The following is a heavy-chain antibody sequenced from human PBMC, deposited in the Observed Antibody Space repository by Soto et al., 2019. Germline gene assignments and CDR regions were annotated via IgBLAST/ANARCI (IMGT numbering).Heavy chain of an antibody. CDR1: GFTFSSYG. CDR3: ARVTTVVTPGY. Sequence: GGALRLSCAASGFTFSSYGMHGVRQAPGKGLEWVAVISNDGSNKYYADSVKGRFTISRDNSKNSLYLQMNSLRAEDTAVYYCARVTTVVTPGYWGQGTLVTVSS. J-gene: IGHJ4*02. D-gene: IGHD4-17*01. V-gene: IGHV3-33*01. CDR2: ISNDGSNK.